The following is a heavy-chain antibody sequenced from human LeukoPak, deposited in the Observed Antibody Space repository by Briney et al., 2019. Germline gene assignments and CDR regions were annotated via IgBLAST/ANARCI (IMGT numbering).Heavy chain of an antibody. V-gene: IGHV3-20*04. J-gene: IGHJ4*02. CDR3: ARAYSSSSAGGLDY. CDR1: GFTFSNYW. D-gene: IGHD6-6*01. CDR2: INWNGGST. Sequence: GGSLRLSCAASGFTFSNYWMSWVRQAPGKGLEWVSGINWNGGSTGYADSVKGRFTISRDNAKNSLYLQMNSLRAEDTALYYCARAYSSSSAGGLDYWGQGTLVTVSS.